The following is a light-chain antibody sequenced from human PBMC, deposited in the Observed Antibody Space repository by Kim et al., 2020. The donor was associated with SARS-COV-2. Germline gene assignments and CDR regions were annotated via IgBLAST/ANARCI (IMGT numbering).Light chain of an antibody. Sequence: QSNTISCTGTSSDVGCYNYVSWYQQHPGKAPKLMIYDVSNRPSGVSNRFSGSKSGNTASLTISGLQAEDEADYYCSSYTSSSTLVVFGGGTQLTVL. V-gene: IGLV2-14*03. CDR3: SSYTSSSTLVV. CDR1: SSDVGCYNY. J-gene: IGLJ2*01. CDR2: DVS.